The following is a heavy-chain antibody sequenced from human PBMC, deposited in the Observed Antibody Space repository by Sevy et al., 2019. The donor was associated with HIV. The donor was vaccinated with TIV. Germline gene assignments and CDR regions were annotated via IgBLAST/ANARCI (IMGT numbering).Heavy chain of an antibody. V-gene: IGHV2-5*02. CDR2: IFWDDDK. D-gene: IGHD1-1*01. J-gene: IGHJ4*02. CDR1: GFSLSTSGMS. Sequence: SGPTLVNPAKTLTLTCSFSGFSLSTSGMSVGWIRLPPGKALEWLTLIFWDDDKRYSPPLKSRLPITKDTSKNHVILKMTNMEPEDTATYFCAGFLKGDYTTYFDYWGQGILVTVSS. CDR3: AGFLKGDYTTYFDY.